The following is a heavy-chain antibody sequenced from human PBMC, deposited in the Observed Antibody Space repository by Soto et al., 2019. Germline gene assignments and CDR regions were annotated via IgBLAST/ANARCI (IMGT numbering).Heavy chain of an antibody. J-gene: IGHJ6*03. D-gene: IGHD3-3*01. V-gene: IGHV3-7*01. CDR2: IKQEGSEK. CDR3: ARAVNRSYHTYYDFWSGYYTQPYYYYYMDV. CDR1: GFTFSSYW. Sequence: GGSLRLSCAASGFTFSSYWMSWVRQAPGKGLERVANIKQEGSEKYYVDSVKGRFTISRDNAKNSLYLQMNSLRAEDTAVYYCARAVNRSYHTYYDFWSGYYTQPYYYYYMDVWGKGTTVTVSS.